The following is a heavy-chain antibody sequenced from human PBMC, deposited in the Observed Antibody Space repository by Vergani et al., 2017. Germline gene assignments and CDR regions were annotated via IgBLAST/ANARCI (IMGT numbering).Heavy chain of an antibody. D-gene: IGHD3-22*01. CDR1: GYSFTSYW. V-gene: IGHV5-51*01. Sequence: EVQLVQSGAEVKKPGESLTISCKGSGYSFTSYWIGWVRQLPGKGLEWMGIIYPGDSDTRYSPSFQGQVTISADKSISTAYLQWSSLKASDTAMYYCARLGEGYDSSGYYLDYWGQGTLVTVSS. CDR2: IYPGDSDT. CDR3: ARLGEGYDSSGYYLDY. J-gene: IGHJ4*02.